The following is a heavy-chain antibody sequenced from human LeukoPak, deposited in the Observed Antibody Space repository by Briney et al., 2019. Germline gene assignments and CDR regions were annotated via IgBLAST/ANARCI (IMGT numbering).Heavy chain of an antibody. D-gene: IGHD3-10*01. V-gene: IGHV1-3*01. CDR3: ARAMVRNLNNWFDP. Sequence: ASVKVSCKASGYTFTSYAMHWVRQAPGQRLEWMGWINAGNGNTKYSQKFQGRVTITRDTSASTAYMELSSLRSEGTAVYYCARAMVRNLNNWFDPWGQGTLVTVSS. J-gene: IGHJ5*02. CDR1: GYTFTSYA. CDR2: INAGNGNT.